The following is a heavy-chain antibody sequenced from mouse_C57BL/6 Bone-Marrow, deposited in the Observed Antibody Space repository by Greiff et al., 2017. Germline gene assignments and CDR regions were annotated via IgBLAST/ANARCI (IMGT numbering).Heavy chain of an antibody. CDR3: ARGNYYGRTVYALDY. D-gene: IGHD1-1*01. CDR1: GYTFTSYW. V-gene: IGHV1-64*01. Sequence: QVQLKQPGAELVKPGASVKLSCKASGYTFTSYWMHWVKQRPGQGLEWIGMITPNSGSTNYNEKFKSKATLTVDKSSSTAYMQLSILTSDDAAVYYCARGNYYGRTVYALDYWGQGTSVTVSS. J-gene: IGHJ4*01. CDR2: ITPNSGST.